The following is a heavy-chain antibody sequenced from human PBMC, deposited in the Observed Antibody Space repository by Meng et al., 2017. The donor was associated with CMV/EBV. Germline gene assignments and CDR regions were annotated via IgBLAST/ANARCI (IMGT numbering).Heavy chain of an antibody. CDR2: IYYSGST. Sequence: GSLRLFCTVSGGSVSSGSYYWSWIRQPPGKGLEWIGYIYYSGSTNYNPSLKSRVTISVDTSKNQFSLKLSSVTAADTAVYYCARVTMVRGENWFDPWGRGTLVTVSS. J-gene: IGHJ5*02. CDR1: GGSVSSGSYY. D-gene: IGHD3-10*01. V-gene: IGHV4-61*01. CDR3: ARVTMVRGENWFDP.